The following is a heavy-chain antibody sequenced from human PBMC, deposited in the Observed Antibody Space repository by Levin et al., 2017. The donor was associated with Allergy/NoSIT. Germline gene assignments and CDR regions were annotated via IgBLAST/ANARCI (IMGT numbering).Heavy chain of an antibody. CDR2: IYYSGST. D-gene: IGHD2-15*01. Sequence: SETLSLTCTVSGGSISSYYWSWIRQPPGKGLEWIGYIYYSGSTNYNPSLKSRVTISVDTSKNQFSLKLSSVTAADTAVYYCARDSLRGCSGGSCTSSDDYYYDYMDGWGKGTTVTVSS. CDR1: GGSISSYY. V-gene: IGHV4-59*01. CDR3: ARDSLRGCSGGSCTSSDDYYYDYMDG. J-gene: IGHJ6*03.